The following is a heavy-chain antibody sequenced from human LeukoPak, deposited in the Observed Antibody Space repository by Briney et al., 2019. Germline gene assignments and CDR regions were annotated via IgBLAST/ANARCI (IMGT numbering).Heavy chain of an antibody. V-gene: IGHV1-69*10. Sequence: SVKVSCKASGCTFTSYTINWVRQAPGQGLEWMGRIIPILGIANYAQKFQGRVTITPDKSTGTAYMELSSLRSEDTAVYYCARDRAGYTEMDIDYWGQGTLVTVSS. CDR1: GCTFTSYT. D-gene: IGHD5-12*01. J-gene: IGHJ4*02. CDR3: ARDRAGYTEMDIDY. CDR2: IIPILGIA.